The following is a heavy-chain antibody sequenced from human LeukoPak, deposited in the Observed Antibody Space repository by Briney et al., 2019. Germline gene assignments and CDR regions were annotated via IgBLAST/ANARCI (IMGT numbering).Heavy chain of an antibody. CDR2: IRYDGTNK. D-gene: IGHD4-17*01. Sequence: AGGSLRLSCTASGFTFSIFGMHWVRQAPGKGLEWVAFIRYDGTNKYYADSVKGRFTISRDNSKNTLYLQMNSLRAEDTAVYYCARTNYGDSYYFDYWGQGTLVTVSS. V-gene: IGHV3-30*02. CDR1: GFTFSIFG. J-gene: IGHJ4*02. CDR3: ARTNYGDSYYFDY.